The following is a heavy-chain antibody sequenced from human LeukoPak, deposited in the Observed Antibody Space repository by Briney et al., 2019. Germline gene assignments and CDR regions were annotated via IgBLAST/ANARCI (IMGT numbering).Heavy chain of an antibody. Sequence: ASVKVSCKASGYTFTSYYMHWVRQAPGQGLEWMGIINPSGGSTSYAQKFQGRVTMTRDTSTGTVYMELSSLRSEDTAVYYCARAITIFGVDSNDAFDIWGQGTMVTVSS. V-gene: IGHV1-46*01. J-gene: IGHJ3*02. CDR2: INPSGGST. D-gene: IGHD3-3*01. CDR1: GYTFTSYY. CDR3: ARAITIFGVDSNDAFDI.